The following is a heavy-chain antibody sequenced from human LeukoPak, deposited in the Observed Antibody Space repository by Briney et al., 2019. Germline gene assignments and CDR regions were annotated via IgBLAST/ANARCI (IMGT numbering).Heavy chain of an antibody. V-gene: IGHV3-48*02. Sequence: PGGSLRLYCAASGXTFSSYSMNWVRQAPGKGLEWVSYISSSSSTIYYADSAKGRFTISRDNAKNSLYLQMNSLRDEDTAVSYCASLHSSSPPADLYWGQGTLVTVSS. CDR2: ISSSSSTI. D-gene: IGHD6-13*01. CDR3: ASLHSSSPPADLY. J-gene: IGHJ4*02. CDR1: GXTFSSYS.